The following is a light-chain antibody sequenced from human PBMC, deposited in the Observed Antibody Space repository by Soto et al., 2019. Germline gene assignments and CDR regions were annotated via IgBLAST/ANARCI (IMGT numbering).Light chain of an antibody. V-gene: IGLV2-14*01. J-gene: IGLJ1*01. Sequence: QSALTQPASVSGSPGQSITISCTGTSSDVGGYNYVSWYQQRPGKVPKLMIYEVSNRPSGVSTRFSGSKSGNTASLTISGLQAEDEADYYCSPYTRSSSYAFGTGTKVTVL. CDR1: SSDVGGYNY. CDR2: EVS. CDR3: SPYTRSSSYA.